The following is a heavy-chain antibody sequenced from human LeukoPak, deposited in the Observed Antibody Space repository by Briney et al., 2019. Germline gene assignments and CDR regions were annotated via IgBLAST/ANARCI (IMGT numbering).Heavy chain of an antibody. Sequence: QPWGSLRLSCAASGFTFSSYSMSWVRQAPGKGLEWVSYITSSSGTRYYADSVKGRFTVSRDNAKSSLYLQMNSLRDEDTAVYYCTSEKWELRYYFDYWGQGTLVSVSS. V-gene: IGHV3-48*02. CDR2: ITSSSGTR. CDR1: GFTFSSYS. J-gene: IGHJ4*02. CDR3: TSEKWELRYYFDY. D-gene: IGHD1-26*01.